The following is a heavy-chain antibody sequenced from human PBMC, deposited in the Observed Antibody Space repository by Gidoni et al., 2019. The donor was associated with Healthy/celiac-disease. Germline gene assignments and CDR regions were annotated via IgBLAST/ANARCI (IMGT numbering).Heavy chain of an antibody. CDR2: IKEDGTEK. J-gene: IGHJ4*02. V-gene: IGHV3-7*04. CDR3: ARAPAYSYGSGSYNY. Sequence: EVQLVESGGGLVQPGGSLRLSGAASGFTFSNYWMSWVRQAPGKGLEWVAYIKEDGTEKDYVDSVKGRFTISRDNAKNSLSLQMNSLRAEDTAVYYCARAPAYSYGSGSYNYWGQGTLVTVSS. CDR1: GFTFSNYW. D-gene: IGHD3-10*01.